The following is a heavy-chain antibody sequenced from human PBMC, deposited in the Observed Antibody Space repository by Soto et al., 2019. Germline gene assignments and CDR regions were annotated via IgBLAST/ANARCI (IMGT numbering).Heavy chain of an antibody. Sequence: QLQLQESGPGLVKPSETLSLTCTVSGGSISNSSYYWGWIRQPPGKGVEWIGSIYYSGSTYYNPALMSRVPISVDTSKNQFSLKLSSVTAADTAVYYCARATVTDYYYYYYGMDVWGQGTTVTVSS. D-gene: IGHD4-17*01. CDR1: GGSISNSSYY. CDR3: ARATVTDYYYYYYGMDV. J-gene: IGHJ6*02. V-gene: IGHV4-39*01. CDR2: IYYSGST.